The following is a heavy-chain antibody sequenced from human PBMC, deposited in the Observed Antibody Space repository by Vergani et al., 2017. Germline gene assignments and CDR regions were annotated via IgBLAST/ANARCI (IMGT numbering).Heavy chain of an antibody. J-gene: IGHJ6*03. D-gene: IGHD1-7*01. Sequence: QITLKESGPTLVKPTQTLTLTCTFSGFSLNTRGVSVAWIRQPPGKALDWLALIYWNDDQHYSPSLNNRVTITKDTSKNQVVLTMTNMDYVDTGTYYCVCRKTECGTTGCFYPFYYYYYMDVWGKGTTVTVSS. CDR1: GFSLNTRGVS. CDR3: VCRKTECGTTGCFYPFYYYYYMDV. V-gene: IGHV2-5*04. CDR2: IYWNDDQ.